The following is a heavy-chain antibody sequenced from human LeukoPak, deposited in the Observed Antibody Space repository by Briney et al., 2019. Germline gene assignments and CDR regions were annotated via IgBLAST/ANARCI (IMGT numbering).Heavy chain of an antibody. J-gene: IGHJ1*01. CDR1: GFTFNSYS. Sequence: GGSLTLACAASGFTFNSYSMYWVRQAPGKGLEWVSSISSSSSHMFYADSVKGRFSISRDNAKNSLYLQMNSVRAEDTAVYYCVRDSGSSYGYYFLHWGQGTLVTVSS. V-gene: IGHV3-21*01. CDR2: ISSSSSHM. CDR3: VRDSGSSYGYYFLH. D-gene: IGHD1-26*01.